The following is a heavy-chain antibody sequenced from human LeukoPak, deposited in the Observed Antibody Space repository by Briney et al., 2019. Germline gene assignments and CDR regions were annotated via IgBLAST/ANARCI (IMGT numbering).Heavy chain of an antibody. CDR2: ISGSGGST. CDR1: GFTFSSYA. J-gene: IGHJ1*01. CDR3: APLQWLEFQH. Sequence: PGGSLRLSCAASGFTFSSYAMSWVRQAPGKGLEWVSAISGSGGSTYYADSVKGWFTISRDNSKNTLYLQMNSLRAEDTAVYYCAPLQWLEFQHWGQGTLVTVSS. D-gene: IGHD6-19*01. V-gene: IGHV3-23*01.